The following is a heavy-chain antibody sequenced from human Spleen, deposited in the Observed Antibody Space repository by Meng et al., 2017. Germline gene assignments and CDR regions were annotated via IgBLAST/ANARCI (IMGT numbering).Heavy chain of an antibody. D-gene: IGHD1-26*01. V-gene: IGHV1-69*01. CDR2: IIPFLGIT. CDR3: ARGFSGSFRSNFDY. Sequence: QVHVGQAGAGVNKPGASVKASCKASGGTFSKYALSWVRQAPGQGLEWMGGIIPFLGITNYAQKFQGRVTITADESTSTAYMEVSSLRSEDTAVYYCARGFSGSFRSNFDYWGQGTLVTVSS. J-gene: IGHJ4*02. CDR1: GGTFSKYA.